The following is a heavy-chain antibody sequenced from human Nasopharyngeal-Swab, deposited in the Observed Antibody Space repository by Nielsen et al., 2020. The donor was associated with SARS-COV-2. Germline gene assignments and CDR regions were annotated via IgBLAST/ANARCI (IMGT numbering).Heavy chain of an antibody. CDR2: INQSGST. D-gene: IGHD2-8*01. Sequence: SETLSLTCVVYGGSFSSYYWGWIRQPPGKGLEWIAEINQSGSTNYNPSLRSRVTISVDTSKNRFSLRLTSVTAADTAVYYCARGLSGIVPSPFLGLGPYYSYYYMDVWGKGTTVTVSS. CDR3: ARGLSGIVPSPFLGLGPYYSYYYMDV. CDR1: GGSFSSYY. J-gene: IGHJ6*03. V-gene: IGHV4-34*01.